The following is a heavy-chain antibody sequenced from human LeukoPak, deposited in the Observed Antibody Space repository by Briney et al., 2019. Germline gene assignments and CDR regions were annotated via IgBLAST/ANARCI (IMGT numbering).Heavy chain of an antibody. CDR1: GFTFSSYA. CDR3: AKCPLNIAARTYFDY. V-gene: IGHV3-30-3*02. Sequence: GRSLRLSCAASGFTFSSYAMHWVRQAPGKGLEWVAVISYDGSNKYYADSVKGRFTISRDNSKNTLYLQMNSLRAEDTAVYYCAKCPLNIAARTYFDYWGQGTLVTVSS. J-gene: IGHJ4*02. CDR2: ISYDGSNK. D-gene: IGHD6-6*01.